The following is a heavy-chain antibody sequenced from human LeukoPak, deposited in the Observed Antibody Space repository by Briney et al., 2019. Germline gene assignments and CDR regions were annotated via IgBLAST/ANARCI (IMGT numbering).Heavy chain of an antibody. J-gene: IGHJ4*02. CDR3: ARDTGDGYNY. CDR1: GGTFSSYA. V-gene: IGHV1-69*04. CDR2: IIPILGIA. D-gene: IGHD5-24*01. Sequence: SVKVSCKASGGTFSSYAISWVRQAPGQGLAWMGRIIPILGIANYAQKFQGRVTITTDKSTSTAYMELSSLRSEDTAVYYCARDTGDGYNYWGQGTLVTVSS.